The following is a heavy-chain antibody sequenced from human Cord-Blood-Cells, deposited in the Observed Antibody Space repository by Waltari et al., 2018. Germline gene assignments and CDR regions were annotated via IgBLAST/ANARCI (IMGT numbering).Heavy chain of an antibody. CDR2: IIPSFGTA. V-gene: IGHV1-69*12. D-gene: IGHD2-15*01. CDR3: ARVVGDTGDDAFDI. CDR1: GGTFSSYA. Sequence: QVQLVQSGAEVKKPGSSVKVSCKASGGTFSSYAISWVRQALGQGLGWMGGIIPSFGTADYAQKFQGRVTITADEATSTAYMELSSLRSEDTAVYYCARVVGDTGDDAFDIWGQGTMVTVSS. J-gene: IGHJ3*02.